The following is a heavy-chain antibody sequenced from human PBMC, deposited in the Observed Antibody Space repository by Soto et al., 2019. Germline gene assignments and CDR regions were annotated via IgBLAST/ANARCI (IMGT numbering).Heavy chain of an antibody. V-gene: IGHV4-59*01. CDR1: GGSISSYY. CDR2: IYYSGST. D-gene: IGHD6-6*01. CDR3: ARGLAARDFDY. J-gene: IGHJ4*02. Sequence: SETLSLTCTVSGGSISSYYWSWIRRPPGKGLEWIGYIYYSGSTNYNPSLKSRVTISVDTSKNQFSLKLSSVTAADTAVYYCARGLAARDFDYWGQGTLVTVSS.